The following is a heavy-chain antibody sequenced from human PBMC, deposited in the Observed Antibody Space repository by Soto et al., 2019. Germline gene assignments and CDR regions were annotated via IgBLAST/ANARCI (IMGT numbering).Heavy chain of an antibody. CDR1: GGSISSGGYY. D-gene: IGHD3-3*01. CDR3: ARDSTYYDFWSDFGVHGMDV. V-gene: IGHV4-31*03. CDR2: IYYSGST. Sequence: PSETLSLTCTVSGGSISSGGYYWSWIRQHPGKGLEWIGYIYYSGSTYYNPSLKSRVTISVDTSKNQFSLKLSSVTAADTAVYYCARDSTYYDFWSDFGVHGMDVWGQGTTVTVSS. J-gene: IGHJ6*02.